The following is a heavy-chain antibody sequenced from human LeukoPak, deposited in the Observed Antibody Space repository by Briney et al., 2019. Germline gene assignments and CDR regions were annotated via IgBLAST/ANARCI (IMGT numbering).Heavy chain of an antibody. CDR3: ARGGKHSNYWVGMSSGY. D-gene: IGHD4-11*01. CDR1: GYTFTSYD. CDR2: MKPNSGNT. J-gene: IGHJ4*02. Sequence: ASVKVSCKASGYTFTSYDINWVRQATGQGLEWVGWMKPNSGNTGYAQKFQGRVTITRNTSISTAYMELSSLRSEDTAVYYCARGGKHSNYWVGMSSGYWGQGTLVTVSS. V-gene: IGHV1-8*03.